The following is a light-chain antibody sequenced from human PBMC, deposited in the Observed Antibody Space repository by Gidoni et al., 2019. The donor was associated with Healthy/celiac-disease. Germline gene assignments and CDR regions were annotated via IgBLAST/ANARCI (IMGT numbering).Light chain of an antibody. Sequence: QSALTQPASVSGSPGQSITISCTGTSSDVGSYNLVPWYQQHPGKAPKLIIYEGSKRPSGVSNRFSGSKSGNTASLTISGLQAEDEADYYCCSYAGSSTHVVFGGGTKLTVL. V-gene: IGLV2-23*01. CDR2: EGS. CDR1: SSDVGSYNL. CDR3: CSYAGSSTHVV. J-gene: IGLJ2*01.